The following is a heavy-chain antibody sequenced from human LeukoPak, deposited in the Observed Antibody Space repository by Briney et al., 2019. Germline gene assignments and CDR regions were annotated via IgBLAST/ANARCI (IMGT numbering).Heavy chain of an antibody. CDR2: IYYSGST. CDR1: GGSISSSSYY. Sequence: SETLSLTCTVSGGSISSSSYYWGWIRQPPGKGLEWIGSIYYSGSTYYNPSLKSRVTISVDTSKNQFSLKLSSVTAADTAVYYCARCKVESTYYYGSGSYAHNWFDPWGQGTLVTVSS. J-gene: IGHJ5*02. D-gene: IGHD3-10*01. V-gene: IGHV4-39*07. CDR3: ARCKVESTYYYGSGSYAHNWFDP.